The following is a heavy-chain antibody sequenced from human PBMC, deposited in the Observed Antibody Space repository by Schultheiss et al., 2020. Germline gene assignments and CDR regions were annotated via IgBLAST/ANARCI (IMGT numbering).Heavy chain of an antibody. CDR1: GYTFTSYY. CDR3: ARDGDSSGWYGEGGFDP. Sequence: ASVKVSCKASGYTFTSYYMHWVRQAPGQGLEWMGIINPSGGSTSYAQKFQGRVTMTRDTSTSTVYMEMSSLRSEDTAVYYCARDGDSSGWYGEGGFDPWGQGTLVTVS. CDR2: INPSGGST. J-gene: IGHJ5*02. D-gene: IGHD6-19*01. V-gene: IGHV1-46*01.